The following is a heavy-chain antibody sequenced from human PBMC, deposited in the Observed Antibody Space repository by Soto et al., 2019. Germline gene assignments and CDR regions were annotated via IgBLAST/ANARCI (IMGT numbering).Heavy chain of an antibody. J-gene: IGHJ4*02. CDR2: ISSSGSTI. CDR3: ARMVRDLYYFDY. Sequence: GSLRLSCAASGFTFSSYEMNWVRQAPGKGLEWVSYISSSGSTIYYADSVKGRFTISRDNAKNSLYLQMNSLRAEDTAVYYCARMVRDLYYFDYWGQGTLVTVSS. D-gene: IGHD3-10*01. CDR1: GFTFSSYE. V-gene: IGHV3-48*03.